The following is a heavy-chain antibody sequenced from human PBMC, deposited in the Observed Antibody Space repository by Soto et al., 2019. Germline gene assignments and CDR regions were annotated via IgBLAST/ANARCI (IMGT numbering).Heavy chain of an antibody. CDR3: VRGCLAGGGDCDSPDY. D-gene: IGHD2-21*02. CDR2: INSDGSST. Sequence: EVQLVESGGGLVQPGGSLRLSCAASGFTFSSYWMHWVRQAPGKGLVWVSRINSDGSSTSYADSVKGRVTISRDNAKNTLYLQMNSLRAEDTAVYYCVRGCLAGGGDCDSPDYWAQGTLVTVSS. CDR1: GFTFSSYW. J-gene: IGHJ4*02. V-gene: IGHV3-74*01.